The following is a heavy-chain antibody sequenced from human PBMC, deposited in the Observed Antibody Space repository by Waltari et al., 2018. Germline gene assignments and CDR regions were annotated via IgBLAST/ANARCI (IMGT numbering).Heavy chain of an antibody. J-gene: IGHJ4*02. Sequence: EVQLVESGGGLVKPGGSLRLSCAASGFTFSSYSMNWVRQAPGKGLEWVSSISSSSNYIYYADSVKGRFTIFIDNAKHSLFLQMNSLSAEDTAVYYCARDFTSWGFDYWGQGTLVTVSS. CDR2: ISSSSNYI. V-gene: IGHV3-21*01. D-gene: IGHD2-2*01. CDR3: ARDFTSWGFDY. CDR1: GFTFSSYS.